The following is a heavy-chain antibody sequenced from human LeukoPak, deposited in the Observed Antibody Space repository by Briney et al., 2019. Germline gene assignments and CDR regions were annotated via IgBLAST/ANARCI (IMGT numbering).Heavy chain of an antibody. V-gene: IGHV3-23*01. Sequence: GGSLRLSCATSGFTFSSYGMSWVRQAPGKRLEWVSSISGGDGSTYYADSVKGRFTISRDNSKNTLYLQMNSLGVEDTAVYYCARARQYDSWSGYSRYYYYGMDVWGQGTTVTVSS. CDR2: ISGGDGST. CDR3: ARARQYDSWSGYSRYYYYGMDV. J-gene: IGHJ6*02. D-gene: IGHD3-3*01. CDR1: GFTFSSYG.